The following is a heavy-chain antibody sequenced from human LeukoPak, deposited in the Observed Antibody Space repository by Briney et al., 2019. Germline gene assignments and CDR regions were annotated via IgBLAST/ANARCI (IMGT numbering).Heavy chain of an antibody. CDR3: ARSIVGASTVDY. CDR1: GGPLSSYY. Sequence: SETLSLTCTVSGGPLSSYYWSWIRHPTGRGREWIGYIYYNGSTNFNPPLKSRVTISVDTSKNQFSLKVSSVAAADPAVYYCARSIVGASTVDYWGQGTLVTVSS. D-gene: IGHD1-26*01. J-gene: IGHJ4*02. CDR2: IYYNGST. V-gene: IGHV4-59*01.